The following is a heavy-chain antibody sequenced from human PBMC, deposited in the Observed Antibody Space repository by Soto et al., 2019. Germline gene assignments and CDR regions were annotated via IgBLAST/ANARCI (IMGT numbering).Heavy chain of an antibody. CDR1: GGSISSSSYY. CDR3: ARRRFGELSDFDY. D-gene: IGHD3-10*01. Sequence: PSETLSLTCTVSGGSISSSSYYWGWIRQPPGKGLEWIGSMYYTGNTKYNPSLKSRVTISVDTSKNQFSLKLTSVTAADTAVYYCARRRFGELSDFDYWGQGTLVTVSS. J-gene: IGHJ4*02. V-gene: IGHV4-39*07. CDR2: MYYTGNT.